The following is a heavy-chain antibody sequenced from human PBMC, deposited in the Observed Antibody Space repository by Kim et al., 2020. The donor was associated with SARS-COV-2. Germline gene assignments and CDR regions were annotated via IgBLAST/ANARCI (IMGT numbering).Heavy chain of an antibody. CDR1: GGSISSYY. Sequence: SETLSLTCTVSGGSISSYYWSWMRQPPGRGLECIGYINYRGSTNYNPSLKSRVTISVDTSKNQFSLKLSSVTAADTAVYYCARGGGYGSGSSRTLDYWGQGTLVTVSS. V-gene: IGHV4-59*08. CDR2: INYRGST. D-gene: IGHD3-10*01. CDR3: ARGGGYGSGSSRTLDY. J-gene: IGHJ4*02.